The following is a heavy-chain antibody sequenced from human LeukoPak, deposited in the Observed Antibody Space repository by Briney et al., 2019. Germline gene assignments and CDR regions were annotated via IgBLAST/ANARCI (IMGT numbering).Heavy chain of an antibody. V-gene: IGHV3-33*01. J-gene: IGHJ4*02. CDR1: GFIFSNYG. CDR2: VWYDGINK. Sequence: SGGSLRLSCAASGFIFSNYGMQWVRQAPGKGLEWVAVVWYDGINKYYADSVKGRFTISRDNSKNMLYLQMNSLRAEDTAVYYCARDPSLRVTLDYWGQGTLVTVSS. CDR3: ARDPSLRVTLDY. D-gene: IGHD4-4*01.